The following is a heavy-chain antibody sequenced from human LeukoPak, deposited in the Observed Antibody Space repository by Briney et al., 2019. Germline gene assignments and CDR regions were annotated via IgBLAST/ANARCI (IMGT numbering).Heavy chain of an antibody. CDR1: GGSISSSSYY. CDR3: ARRPSGYFGY. Sequence: PSETLSLTCTVSGGSISSSSYYWGWIRQPPGKGLEWIGSIYYSGSTYYNPSLKSRVTISVDTSKNQFSLKLSSVTAADTAVYYCARRPSGYFGYWGQGTLVTVSS. V-gene: IGHV4-39*01. CDR2: IYYSGST. J-gene: IGHJ4*02.